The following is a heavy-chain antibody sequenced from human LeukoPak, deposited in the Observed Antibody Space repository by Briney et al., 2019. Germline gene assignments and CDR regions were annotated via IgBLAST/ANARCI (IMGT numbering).Heavy chain of an antibody. CDR2: INHSGST. V-gene: IGHV4-34*01. CDR1: GGSFSGYY. CDR3: ARLNDYDFWSGYYHYYFDY. D-gene: IGHD3-3*01. Sequence: SETLSLTCAVYGGSFSGYYWSWIRQPPGKGLEWIGEINHSGSTNYNPSLKSRVTISVDTPKNQFSLKLSSVTAADTAVYYCARLNDYDFWSGYYHYYFDYWGQGTLVTVSS. J-gene: IGHJ4*02.